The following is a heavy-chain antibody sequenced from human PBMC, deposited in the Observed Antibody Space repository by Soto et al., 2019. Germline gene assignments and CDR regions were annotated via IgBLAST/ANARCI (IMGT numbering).Heavy chain of an antibody. J-gene: IGHJ5*02. CDR2: IIPIFGTT. D-gene: IGHD3-22*01. CDR3: ARDRTDSGYYTNWLDP. Sequence: SVKVSCTASGGTFGSDSITWVRQAPGHGLEWVGRIIPIFGTTNYAQNLQGRVTISADKSTLTSYMELHSLTSDDTALYYCARDRTDSGYYTNWLDPWGQGTQVTVSS. V-gene: IGHV1-69*06. CDR1: GGTFGSDS.